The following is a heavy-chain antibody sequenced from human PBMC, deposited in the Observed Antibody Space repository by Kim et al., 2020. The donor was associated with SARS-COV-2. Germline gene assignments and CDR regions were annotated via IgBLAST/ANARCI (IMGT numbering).Heavy chain of an antibody. J-gene: IGHJ4*02. CDR2: INSDGTTT. V-gene: IGHV3-74*01. CDR3: ARPLYDYVWGTY. D-gene: IGHD3-16*01. CDR1: GFTFSSTW. Sequence: GGSLRLSCAASGFTFSSTWMHWVRQAPGGGLVWVSRINSDGTTTNYADSVKGRFSISRDNAKNTLYLQMTSLRAEDTAIYYCARPLYDYVWGTYWGQGTLITLSP.